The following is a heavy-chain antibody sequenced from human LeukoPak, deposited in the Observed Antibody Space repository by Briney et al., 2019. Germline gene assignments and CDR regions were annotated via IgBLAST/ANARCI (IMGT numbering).Heavy chain of an antibody. V-gene: IGHV1-69*04. D-gene: IGHD5-12*01. J-gene: IGHJ4*02. CDR2: IIPILGIA. Sequence: SVKVSCKASGGTFSSYAISWVRQAPGQGLEWMGRIIPILGIANYAQKFQGRVTITADKSTSTAYMELSSLRSEDTAVYYCARSIGIVATIDYWGQGTLVTVSS. CDR3: ARSIGIVATIDY. CDR1: GGTFSSYA.